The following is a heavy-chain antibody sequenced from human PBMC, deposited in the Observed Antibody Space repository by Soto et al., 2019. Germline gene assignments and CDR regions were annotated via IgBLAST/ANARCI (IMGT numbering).Heavy chain of an antibody. V-gene: IGHV3-21*06. CDR3: ARESEDLTSNFDY. CDR2: ISSTTNYI. CDR1: GFTFTRYS. Sequence: PGGSLRLSCAASGFTFTRYSMNWVRQAPGKGLEWVSSISSTTNYIYYGDSMEGRFTISRDNAKNSLYLEMNSLRAEDTVVYYCARESEDLTSNFDYWGQGTLVTVSS. J-gene: IGHJ4*02.